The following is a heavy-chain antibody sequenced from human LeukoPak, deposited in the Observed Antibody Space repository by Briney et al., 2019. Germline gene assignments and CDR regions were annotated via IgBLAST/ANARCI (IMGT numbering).Heavy chain of an antibody. Sequence: GGSLRLSCAASGFTFDDYAMYWVRQAPGKGLEWVSGISWNSGSIGYADSVKGRFTISRDNAKNSLYLQMNSLRAEDTALYYCAKDLSAISGSAGYWGQGTLVTVSS. D-gene: IGHD2-15*01. V-gene: IGHV3-9*01. CDR3: AKDLSAISGSAGY. CDR2: ISWNSGSI. CDR1: GFTFDDYA. J-gene: IGHJ4*02.